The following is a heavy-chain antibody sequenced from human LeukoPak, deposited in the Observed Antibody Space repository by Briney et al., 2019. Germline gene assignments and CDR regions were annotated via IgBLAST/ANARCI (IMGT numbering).Heavy chain of an antibody. J-gene: IGHJ4*02. V-gene: IGHV1-2*02. CDR3: AREQVVGTYYFDY. D-gene: IGHD6-6*01. CDR1: GYMFTGYY. CDR2: INSNSGDT. Sequence: ASVKVSCKASGYMFTGYYIHWVRRAPGQGLEWMGWINSNSGDTKYAQKFQGRVTMARDTSITTVYMELSSLRSDDTAVYYCAREQVVGTYYFDYWGQGTLVTVSS.